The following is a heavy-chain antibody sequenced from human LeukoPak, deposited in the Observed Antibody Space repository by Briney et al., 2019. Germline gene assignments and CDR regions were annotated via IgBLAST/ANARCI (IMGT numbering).Heavy chain of an antibody. CDR1: GYTFTSYY. J-gene: IGHJ5*02. CDR2: INPSGGST. D-gene: IGHD3-10*01. V-gene: IGHV1-46*01. Sequence: ASVKVSCKASGYTFTSYYMHWVRQAPGQGLEWMGIINPSGGSTSYAQKFQGRVTMTRDMSTSTVYMELSSLRSEDTAVYYCARVRVWFGELFTWFDPWGQGTLVTVSS. CDR3: ARVRVWFGELFTWFDP.